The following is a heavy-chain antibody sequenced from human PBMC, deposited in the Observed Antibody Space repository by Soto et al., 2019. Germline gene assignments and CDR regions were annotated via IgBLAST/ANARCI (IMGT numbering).Heavy chain of an antibody. CDR2: INPSGGST. Sequence: GASVKVSCKASGYTFTSYDMHWVLQAPGQGLEWMGIINPSGGSTSYAQKFQGRVTMTRDTSTSTVYMELSSLRSEDTAVYYCARERYYDFWSGYIRPDYYYYGMDVWGQGTTVTVSS. D-gene: IGHD3-3*01. CDR1: GYTFTSYD. V-gene: IGHV1-46*01. J-gene: IGHJ6*02. CDR3: ARERYYDFWSGYIRPDYYYYGMDV.